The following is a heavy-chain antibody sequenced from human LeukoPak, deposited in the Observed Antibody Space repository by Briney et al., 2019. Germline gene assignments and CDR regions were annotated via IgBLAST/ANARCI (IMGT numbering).Heavy chain of an antibody. D-gene: IGHD3-16*01. Sequence: GGSLRLSCAASGFTFSNAWMSWVRQAPGKGLEWVSSISSSSSYIYYADSVKGRFTISRDNAKNSLYLQMKSVRAEDAVLYSCVRDSLGLGGDYWGQGTLVTVSS. J-gene: IGHJ4*02. V-gene: IGHV3-21*01. CDR3: VRDSLGLGGDY. CDR2: ISSSSSYI. CDR1: GFTFSNAW.